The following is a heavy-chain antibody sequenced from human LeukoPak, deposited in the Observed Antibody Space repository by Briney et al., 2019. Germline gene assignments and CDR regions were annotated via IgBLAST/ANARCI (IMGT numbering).Heavy chain of an antibody. CDR3: ARDYGDYVFDY. J-gene: IGHJ4*02. CDR2: IYDSGST. Sequence: SETLSLTCTVSGGSIRSSYYYWGWIRQPPGKGLEWIGSIYDSGSTYYNPSLKSRVTISVDTSKNQFSLKLNSVTAADTAVYYCARDYGDYVFDYWGQGTLVTVSS. D-gene: IGHD4-17*01. V-gene: IGHV4-39*02. CDR1: GGSIRSSYYY.